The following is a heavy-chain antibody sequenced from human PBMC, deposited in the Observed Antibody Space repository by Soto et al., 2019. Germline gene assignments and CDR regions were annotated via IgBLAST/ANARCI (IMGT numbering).Heavy chain of an antibody. CDR2: ISYDGINK. Sequence: LRLSCAASGFTFSDYYMHWVGQAPGKGLEWVAVISYDGINKYYADSVKGRFTISRDNSKNTLYLQMNSLRAEDTAVYYCAKSPGGYYSFDIWGQGTMVTVSS. CDR1: GFTFSDYY. V-gene: IGHV3-30*18. J-gene: IGHJ3*02. D-gene: IGHD3-3*01. CDR3: AKSPGGYYSFDI.